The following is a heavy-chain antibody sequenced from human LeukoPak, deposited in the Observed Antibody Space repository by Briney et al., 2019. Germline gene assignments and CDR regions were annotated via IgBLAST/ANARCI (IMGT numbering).Heavy chain of an antibody. CDR1: GFTFSSYA. V-gene: IGHV3-23*01. D-gene: IGHD3-22*01. CDR3: AKSINYYYDSSGYYRAFDI. CDR2: ISGSGGST. Sequence: GGSLRLSCAASGFTFSSYAMSWVRQAPGKGLEWVSAISGSGGSTYYADSVKGRFTISSENSKNTLYLQMNSLRAEDTAVYYCAKSINYYYDSSGYYRAFDIWGQGTMVTVSS. J-gene: IGHJ3*02.